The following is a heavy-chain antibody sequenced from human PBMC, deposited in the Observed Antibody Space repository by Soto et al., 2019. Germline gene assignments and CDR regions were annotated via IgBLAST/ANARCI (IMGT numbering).Heavy chain of an antibody. CDR3: ASRRWELGSCDI. J-gene: IGHJ3*02. V-gene: IGHV4-4*02. D-gene: IGHD7-27*01. Sequence: QVHLQESGPGLVKPSGTLSLTCTVSGGSIISKDWWTWVRQSPGKGLEWIGETYHSGSTNYNPSLKSRLTISVDESKKHFSLTLTSVTAADTAIYYCASRRWELGSCDIWGQGTMVTVSS. CDR2: TYHSGST. CDR1: GGSIISKDW.